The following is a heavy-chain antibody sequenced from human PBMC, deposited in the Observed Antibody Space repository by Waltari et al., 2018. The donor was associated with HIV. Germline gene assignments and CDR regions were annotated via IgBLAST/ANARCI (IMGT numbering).Heavy chain of an antibody. D-gene: IGHD3-10*01. Sequence: EVRLVESGGKAVQPGQALRIYCEGSGFMFHEYALRWFRRPPGKGPEWVVFIRRQSDRGTHYVAAYANGRFVISSDDSKSVVSLDMTALKVEDTGVYYCVRVPLPKCAAGSCYRAWGQGTPVTVSS. CDR1: GFMFHEYA. V-gene: IGHV3-49*03. CDR2: IRRQSDRGTH. CDR3: VRVPLPKCAAGSCYRA. J-gene: IGHJ1*01.